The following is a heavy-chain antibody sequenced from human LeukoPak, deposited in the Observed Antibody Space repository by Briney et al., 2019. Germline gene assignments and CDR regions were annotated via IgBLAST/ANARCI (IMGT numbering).Heavy chain of an antibody. Sequence: GGSLRLSCAASGFTFSDYYMSWIRQAPGKGLEWVSYISSSGSTIYYADSVKGRFTISRDNSKNTLYLQMNSLRAEDTAVYYCARDRVVYYDSSGYYYGDAFDIWGQGTMVTVSS. CDR3: ARDRVVYYDSSGYYYGDAFDI. D-gene: IGHD3-22*01. V-gene: IGHV3-11*04. CDR2: ISSSGSTI. J-gene: IGHJ3*02. CDR1: GFTFSDYY.